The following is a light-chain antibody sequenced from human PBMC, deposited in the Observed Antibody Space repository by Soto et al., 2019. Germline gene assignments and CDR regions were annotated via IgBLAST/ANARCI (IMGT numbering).Light chain of an antibody. J-gene: IGKJ4*01. CDR3: MQALQTPT. CDR2: LGS. Sequence: DIVMTQSPLSLSVTPGEPASISCRSSQSLLHSNGYNYLDWYMQKPGQSAQVLIYLGSNRASGVPDRFRGSGSRTDFTLEISRVEAEDVGVYYCMQALQTPTFGGGTKVVIK. V-gene: IGKV2-28*01. CDR1: QSLLHSNGYNY.